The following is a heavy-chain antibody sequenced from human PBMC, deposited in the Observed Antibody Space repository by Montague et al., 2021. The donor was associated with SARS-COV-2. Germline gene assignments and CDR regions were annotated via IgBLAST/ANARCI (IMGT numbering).Heavy chain of an antibody. J-gene: IGHJ6*02. CDR3: ARLSNYYGPGSYYPHNYYYYGMDV. CDR2: IYYSGST. CDR1: GGSISSSSYY. D-gene: IGHD3-10*01. V-gene: IGHV4-39*01. Sequence: SETLSLTCTVSGGSISSSSYYWGWIRQPPGKGLEWIGSIYYSGSTYYNESLKSRVTISVDTSKNQFSLKLSSVTAADTAVYYCARLSNYYGPGSYYPHNYYYYGMDVWGQGTTVTVSS.